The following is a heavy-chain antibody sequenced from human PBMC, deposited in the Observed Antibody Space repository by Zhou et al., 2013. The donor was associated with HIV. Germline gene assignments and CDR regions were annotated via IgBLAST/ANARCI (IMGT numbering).Heavy chain of an antibody. V-gene: IGHV1-46*01. J-gene: IGHJ4*02. CDR1: GYTFTSYH. Sequence: QVQLVQSGAEVKKPGASVKVSCKASGYTFTSYHMHWVRQAPGQGLEWMGIISPSGGSTSYAQKFQGRVTMTRDTSTSTVYMELSSLRSDDTAIYYCARGYCGGDCYFDYWGQGTLVTVSS. CDR3: ARGYCGGDCYFDY. D-gene: IGHD2-21*02. CDR2: ISPSGGST.